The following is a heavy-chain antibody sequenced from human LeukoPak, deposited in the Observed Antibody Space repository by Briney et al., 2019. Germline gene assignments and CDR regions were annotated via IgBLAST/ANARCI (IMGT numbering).Heavy chain of an antibody. CDR2: IRSKANSYAT. CDR1: GFTFSGSA. J-gene: IGHJ4*02. Sequence: PGGSLRLSCAASGFTFSGSAMHWVRQASGKGLEWVGRIRSKANSYATAYAASVKGRFTISRDDSKNTAYLQMNSLKTEDTAVYYCTRHSSSSAGAHYNDYWGQGTLVTVSS. D-gene: IGHD6-6*01. V-gene: IGHV3-73*01. CDR3: TRHSSSSAGAHYNDY.